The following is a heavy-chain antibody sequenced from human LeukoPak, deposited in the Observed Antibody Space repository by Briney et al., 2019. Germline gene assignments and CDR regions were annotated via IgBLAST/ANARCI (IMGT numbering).Heavy chain of an antibody. Sequence: PGGSLRLSCAASGFTFSSYAMHWVRQAPGKGLEWVAVISYDGSNKYYADSVKGRFTISRDNSKNTLYLQLNSLSAEDTAVYYCARDRYGDYVSDFWGQGTLVTVSS. J-gene: IGHJ4*02. D-gene: IGHD4-17*01. CDR1: GFTFSSYA. V-gene: IGHV3-30-3*01. CDR3: ARDRYGDYVSDF. CDR2: ISYDGSNK.